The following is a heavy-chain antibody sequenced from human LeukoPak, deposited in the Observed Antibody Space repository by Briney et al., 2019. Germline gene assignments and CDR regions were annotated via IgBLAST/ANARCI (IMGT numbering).Heavy chain of an antibody. CDR2: ISSSSYYI. J-gene: IGHJ4*02. Sequence: GGSLRLSCAASGFTFSSYAMHWVRQAPGKGLEWVSSISSSSYYIYYADSVKGRFTISRDNAKNSLFLQMNSLRAEDTAVYYCGAAYSGSSPFDYWGQGALVVVSS. V-gene: IGHV3-21*01. CDR3: GAAYSGSSPFDY. CDR1: GFTFSSYA. D-gene: IGHD1-26*01.